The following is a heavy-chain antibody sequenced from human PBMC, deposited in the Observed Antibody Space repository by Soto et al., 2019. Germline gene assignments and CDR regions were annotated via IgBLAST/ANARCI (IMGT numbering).Heavy chain of an antibody. CDR1: GFTFTSDS. Sequence: VGSVRLSCEASGFTFTSDSMTWVRQAPGKGLEWVSSISSHGRDIFYADSVKGRFTISRDNAKDSLHLQMNSLTGEDSAVYYCARGAGVDGNLDLWGQGTLVTVSS. D-gene: IGHD3-3*01. CDR3: ARGAGVDGNLDL. V-gene: IGHV3-21*06. CDR2: ISSHGRDI. J-gene: IGHJ4*02.